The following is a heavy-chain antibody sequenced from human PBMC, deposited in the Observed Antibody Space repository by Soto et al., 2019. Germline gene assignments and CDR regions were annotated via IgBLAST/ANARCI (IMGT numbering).Heavy chain of an antibody. D-gene: IGHD2-21*01. CDR3: AKDWVT. J-gene: IGHJ5*02. CDR2: IFSGGNT. Sequence: EVQLVESGGGLVQPGGSLRLSCAASGFTVSSTHMTWVRQAPGKGLECVSVIFSGGNTYYADSVKGRFATSRDNSKNTLYLQMNSLRPEDTAIYYCAKDWVTWGQGTLVTVSS. CDR1: GFTVSSTH. V-gene: IGHV3-66*01.